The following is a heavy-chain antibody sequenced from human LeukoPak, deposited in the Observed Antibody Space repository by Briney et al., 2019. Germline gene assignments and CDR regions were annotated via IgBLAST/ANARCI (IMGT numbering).Heavy chain of an antibody. CDR2: ISYDGSNK. V-gene: IGHV3-30*18. CDR3: AKQGTTMVRAYFDY. Sequence: GGSLRLSCAASGFTFSSYGMHWVRQAPGKGLEWVAVISYDGSNKYYADSVKGRFTISRDNSKNRLYLQMNSLRAEDTAVYYCAKQGTTMVRAYFDYWGQGTLVTVSS. D-gene: IGHD3-10*01. J-gene: IGHJ4*02. CDR1: GFTFSSYG.